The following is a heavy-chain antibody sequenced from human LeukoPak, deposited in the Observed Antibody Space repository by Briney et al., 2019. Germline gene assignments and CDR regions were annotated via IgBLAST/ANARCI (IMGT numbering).Heavy chain of an antibody. J-gene: IGHJ4*02. CDR2: IFYTGSS. Sequence: SETLSLTCTVSGASISSYYWSWIRQPPGKGLEWIGHIFYTGSSNYNPSLKSRVTISLDRSKNQFSLELNSVTAADTAVYYCARSLGHHDYWGQGTLVTVS. CDR3: ARSLGHHDY. CDR1: GASISSYY. V-gene: IGHV4-59*01. D-gene: IGHD7-27*01.